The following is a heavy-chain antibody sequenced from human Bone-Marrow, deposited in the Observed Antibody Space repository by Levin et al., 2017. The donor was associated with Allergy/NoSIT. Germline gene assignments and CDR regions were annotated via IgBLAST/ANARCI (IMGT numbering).Heavy chain of an antibody. Sequence: TSETLSLTCAVSGGSVNSGNYFWSWIRQPPGKGLEWIGYISNTGSTDYNSSLKSRVTISLDASKNQFSLRLSSVTAADTAVYYCTSVRVPVFGVIKNDLHGMDVWGQGTTVTVSS. CDR2: ISNTGST. CDR1: GGSVNSGNYF. J-gene: IGHJ6*02. D-gene: IGHD3-3*01. CDR3: TSVRVPVFGVIKNDLHGMDV. V-gene: IGHV4-61*01.